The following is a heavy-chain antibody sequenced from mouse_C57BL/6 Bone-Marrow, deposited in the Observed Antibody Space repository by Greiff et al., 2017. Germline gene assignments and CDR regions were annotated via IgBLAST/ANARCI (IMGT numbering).Heavy chain of an antibody. Sequence: QVQLQQSGAELMKPGASVKLSCKATGYTFTGYWIEWVKQRPGHGLEWIGEILPGSGSTNYNEKFKGKATFTADPSSNTAYMQLSSLTTEDSAIYYCARGWGGNYADYWGQGTTLTVSS. V-gene: IGHV1-9*01. CDR1: GYTFTGYW. CDR2: ILPGSGST. D-gene: IGHD1-1*02. CDR3: ARGWGGNYADY. J-gene: IGHJ2*01.